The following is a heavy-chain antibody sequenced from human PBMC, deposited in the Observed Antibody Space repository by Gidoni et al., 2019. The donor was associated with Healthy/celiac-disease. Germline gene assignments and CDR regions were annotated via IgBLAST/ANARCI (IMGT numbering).Heavy chain of an antibody. CDR3: ARGSDWLLNWFDP. V-gene: IGHV4-59*01. Sequence: QVQLQESGPGLVKPSETPSLTCSVSGGPISSYYWSWLRQPPGKGLEWIGYIYYSGSTNYNPSRKSRVTISVETSKNQFSLKLSSGTAADTAVYYCARGSDWLLNWFDPWGQGTLVTVSS. CDR1: GGPISSYY. J-gene: IGHJ5*02. CDR2: IYYSGST. D-gene: IGHD3-9*01.